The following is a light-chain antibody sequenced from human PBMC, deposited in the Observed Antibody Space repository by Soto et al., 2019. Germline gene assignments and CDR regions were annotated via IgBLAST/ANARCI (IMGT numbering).Light chain of an antibody. CDR2: DAS. CDR1: QDISNY. V-gene: IGKV1-33*01. J-gene: IGKJ1*01. Sequence: DIQMTQSPSSLSASVGDRVTITCQASQDISNYLNWYQQKPGKAPKLLIYDASNLETGVPSRFSGSGSGTDFTFTISSLQPEDSATYYCQQYDNLQTFSQGTKVEIK. CDR3: QQYDNLQT.